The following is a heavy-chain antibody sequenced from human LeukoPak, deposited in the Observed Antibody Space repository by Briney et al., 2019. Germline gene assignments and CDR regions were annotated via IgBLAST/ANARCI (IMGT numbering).Heavy chain of an antibody. CDR1: GFTVSSNY. Sequence: GGSLRLSCAASGFTVSSNYMSWVRQAPGKGLEWVSVIYSGGSTYYADSVKGRFTISRDNSKNTLYLQMNSLRTEDTAVYYCARDFSSYCDSTSNYGDAYFGYWGQGTLVTVSS. J-gene: IGHJ4*02. V-gene: IGHV3-53*05. D-gene: IGHD3-22*01. CDR3: ARDFSSYCDSTSNYGDAYFGY. CDR2: IYSGGST.